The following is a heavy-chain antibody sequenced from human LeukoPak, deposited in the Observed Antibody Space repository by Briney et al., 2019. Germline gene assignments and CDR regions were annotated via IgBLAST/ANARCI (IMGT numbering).Heavy chain of an antibody. J-gene: IGHJ4*02. CDR1: GYTFTSYG. CDR2: ISAYNGNT. Sequence: VASVKVSCKASGYTFTSYGICWVRQAPGQGLEWVGWISAYNGNTNYAQKLQGRVTMTTDTSTSTAYMELRSMRSDDTAVYYCARDAPKRGGYFDYWGQGTLVTVSS. D-gene: IGHD3-16*01. V-gene: IGHV1-18*01. CDR3: ARDAPKRGGYFDY.